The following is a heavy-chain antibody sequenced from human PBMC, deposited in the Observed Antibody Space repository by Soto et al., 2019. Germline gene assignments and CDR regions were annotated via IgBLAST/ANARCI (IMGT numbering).Heavy chain of an antibody. Sequence: QVELQESGPGLAKPSQTLTLTCTVSGGSISSGDYYWSWIRQPPGKGLEWIGYIYYSGSTYYNPSLMSRVTISVDTSKNQFSLKLSSVTAADTAVYYCARCASSCSLGFWGQGTLVTVSS. J-gene: IGHJ4*02. CDR2: IYYSGST. CDR1: GGSISSGDYY. V-gene: IGHV4-30-4*01. D-gene: IGHD2-15*01. CDR3: ARCASSCSLGF.